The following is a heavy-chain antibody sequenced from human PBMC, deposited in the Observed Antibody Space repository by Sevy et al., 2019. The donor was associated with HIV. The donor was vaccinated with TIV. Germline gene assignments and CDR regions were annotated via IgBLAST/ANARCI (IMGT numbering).Heavy chain of an antibody. CDR3: ARAYCSGGRCYSLAY. V-gene: IGHV1-18*01. CDR2: ISPHNGDT. J-gene: IGHJ4*02. CDR1: GYTFTTYR. Sequence: ASVKVSCKVSGYTFTTYRIFWVREAPGQGLESMGWISPHNGDTDYAQKFQGRVTLITDKSTSTAYMELRGLRSDDTAVHFCARAYCSGGRCYSLAYWGQGTLVTVSS. D-gene: IGHD2-15*01.